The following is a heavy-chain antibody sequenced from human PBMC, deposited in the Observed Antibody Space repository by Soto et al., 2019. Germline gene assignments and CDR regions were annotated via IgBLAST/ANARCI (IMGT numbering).Heavy chain of an antibody. Sequence: GSLRLSCAASGFTVSSNYMSWVRQAPGKGLEWVSVIYSGGNTYYADSVKGRFTISRDNSKNTLYLQMNSLRAEDTAVYYCARDSSGWYSPYYWSQGTLVTVSS. J-gene: IGHJ4*02. D-gene: IGHD6-19*01. CDR3: ARDSSGWYSPYY. CDR2: IYSGGNT. CDR1: GFTVSSNY. V-gene: IGHV3-66*01.